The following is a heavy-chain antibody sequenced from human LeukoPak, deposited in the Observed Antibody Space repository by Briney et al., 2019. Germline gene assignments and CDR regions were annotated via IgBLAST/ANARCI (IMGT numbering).Heavy chain of an antibody. Sequence: PGGSLRLSCAASGFTFSSCAMNWVRQAPGKGLEWVSSISGSGASTYDADSVKGRFTISRDNSKNTLYLQMNSLRAEDTAIYYCAKHRYGDYSFNSWGQGTLVTVSS. CDR2: ISGSGAST. J-gene: IGHJ4*02. V-gene: IGHV3-23*01. CDR3: AKHRYGDYSFNS. D-gene: IGHD4-17*01. CDR1: GFTFSSCA.